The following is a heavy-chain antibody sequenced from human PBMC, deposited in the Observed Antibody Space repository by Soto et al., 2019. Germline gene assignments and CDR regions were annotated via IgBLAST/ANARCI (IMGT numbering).Heavy chain of an antibody. CDR2: MNPNSGNT. V-gene: IGHV1-8*01. CDR3: ARGRGIVLMVYAIRRHTWFDP. D-gene: IGHD2-8*01. CDR1: GYTFTSYD. J-gene: IGHJ5*02. Sequence: ASVKVSCKASGYTFTSYDINWVRQATGQGLEWMGWMNPNSGNTGYAQKFQGRVTMTRNTSISTAYMELSSLRSEDTAVYYCARGRGIVLMVYAIRRHTWFDPWGQGTLVTVSS.